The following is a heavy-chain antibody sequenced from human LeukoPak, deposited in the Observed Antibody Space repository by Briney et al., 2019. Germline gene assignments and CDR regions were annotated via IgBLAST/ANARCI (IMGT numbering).Heavy chain of an antibody. Sequence: PSETLSLTCTVSGGSISSSSYYWGWIRQPPGKGLEWIGSIYYSGSTYYNPSLKSRVTISVDTSKNQFSLKLSSVTAADTAVYYCARLTGAAAGPYYFDYWGQGTLVTVSS. J-gene: IGHJ4*02. CDR1: GGSISSSSYY. CDR2: IYYSGST. D-gene: IGHD6-13*01. V-gene: IGHV4-39*01. CDR3: ARLTGAAAGPYYFDY.